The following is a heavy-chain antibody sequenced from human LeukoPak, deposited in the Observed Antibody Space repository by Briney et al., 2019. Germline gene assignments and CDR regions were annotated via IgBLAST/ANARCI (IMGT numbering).Heavy chain of an antibody. CDR1: GFTFSSYW. CDR3: ARDGTYYDILTGYLLDYYYYMDV. CDR2: IKQDGSEK. J-gene: IGHJ6*03. Sequence: GGSLRLSCAASGFTFSSYWMSWVRQAPGKGLEWVANIKQDGSEKYYVDSVKGRFTISRDNAKNSLYLQMNSLRAEDTAVYYCARDGTYYDILTGYLLDYYYYMDVWGKGTTVTVSS. D-gene: IGHD3-9*01. V-gene: IGHV3-7*01.